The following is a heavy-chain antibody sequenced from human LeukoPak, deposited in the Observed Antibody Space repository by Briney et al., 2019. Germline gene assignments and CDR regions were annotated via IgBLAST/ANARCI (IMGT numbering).Heavy chain of an antibody. CDR2: VSYDGSGE. D-gene: IGHD1-26*01. J-gene: IGHJ3*01. CDR1: GFTFSSYG. V-gene: IGHV3-30*05. CDR3: ARDGVGTAFDL. Sequence: GGSLRLSCAASGFTFSSYGMHWVRQATGKGLEWVAVVSYDGSGENYADSVNGRFTISRDNSKNTLYLQMNSLRAEDTAVFYCARDGVGTAFDLWGQGTMVTVSS.